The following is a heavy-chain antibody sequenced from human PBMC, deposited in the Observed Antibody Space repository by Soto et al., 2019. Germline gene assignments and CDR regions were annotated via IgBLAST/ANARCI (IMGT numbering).Heavy chain of an antibody. Sequence: EVQLVESGGGLVKPGGSLRLSCAASGFTFSSYSMNWVRQAPGKGLEWVSSISSSSSYIYYADSVKGRFTISRDNAKNSLYLQMNSLRAEDTAVYYCARDGSIAAAGTPIDYWGQGTLVTVSS. J-gene: IGHJ4*02. CDR3: ARDGSIAAAGTPIDY. CDR1: GFTFSSYS. V-gene: IGHV3-21*01. CDR2: ISSSSSYI. D-gene: IGHD6-13*01.